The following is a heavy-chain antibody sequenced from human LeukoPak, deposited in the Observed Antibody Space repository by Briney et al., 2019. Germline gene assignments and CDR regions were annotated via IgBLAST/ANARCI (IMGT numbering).Heavy chain of an antibody. CDR1: PGTVSIEK. D-gene: IGHD3-16*01. CDR2: ISSSSSTI. J-gene: IGHJ4*02. Sequence: GGSLTLSSAASPGTVSIEKVICGTRAPGKGLEWVSYISSSSSTIYYADSVKGRFTISRDNAKNSLYLQMNSLRAEDTAVYYCARRGIYNEYRGQGTLVTVSS. CDR3: ARRGIYNEY. V-gene: IGHV3-48*03.